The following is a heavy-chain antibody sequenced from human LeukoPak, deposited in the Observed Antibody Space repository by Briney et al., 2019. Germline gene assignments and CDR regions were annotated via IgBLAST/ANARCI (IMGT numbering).Heavy chain of an antibody. V-gene: IGHV4-39*07. J-gene: IGHJ4*02. CDR2: INNSGSA. CDR3: ARGDAMGATGDY. Sequence: PSETLSLTCTVSGDSISSFTYYWGWVRQPPGKGLEWIGSINNSGSASYSPSLKSRVTISVDTSKNQFSLKLSSVTAADTAVYYCARGDAMGATGDYWGQGTLVTVSS. D-gene: IGHD1-26*01. CDR1: GDSISSFTYY.